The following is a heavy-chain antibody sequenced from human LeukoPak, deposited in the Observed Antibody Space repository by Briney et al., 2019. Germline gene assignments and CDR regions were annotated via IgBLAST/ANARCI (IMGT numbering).Heavy chain of an antibody. Sequence: SETLSLTCTVSGGSISSYYWSWIRQPPGKGLEWIGYIYTSGSTSYNPSLKSRVTISVDTSKNQFSLKLSSVTAADTAVYYCARRTYSSSSRYYYYYMDVWGKGTTVTVSS. J-gene: IGHJ6*03. D-gene: IGHD6-6*01. V-gene: IGHV4-4*09. CDR2: IYTSGST. CDR1: GGSISSYY. CDR3: ARRTYSSSSRYYYYYMDV.